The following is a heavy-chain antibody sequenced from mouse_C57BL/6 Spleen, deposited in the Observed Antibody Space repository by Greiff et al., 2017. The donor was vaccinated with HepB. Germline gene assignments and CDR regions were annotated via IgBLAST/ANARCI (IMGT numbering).Heavy chain of an antibody. CDR1: GYTFTNYW. CDR3: ASSYGNYPYAMDY. J-gene: IGHJ4*01. V-gene: IGHV1-63*01. D-gene: IGHD2-1*01. Sequence: VQLQQSGAELVRPGTSVKMSCKASGYTFTNYWIGWAKQRPGHGLEWIGDIYPGGGYTNYNEKFKGKATLTADKSSSTAYMQFSSLTSEDSAIYYCASSYGNYPYAMDYWGQGTSVTVSS. CDR2: IYPGGGYT.